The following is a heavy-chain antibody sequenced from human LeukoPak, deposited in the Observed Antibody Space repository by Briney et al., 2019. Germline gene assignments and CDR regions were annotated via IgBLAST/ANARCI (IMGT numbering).Heavy chain of an antibody. D-gene: IGHD2-15*01. Sequence: GASVKVSCKASGGTFSSYAISWVRQAPGQGLEWMGRIVPIFGTANYAQKFQGRVTISTDESTSTAYMELSSLRSEDTAVYYCARDKVGAAIVFDIWGQGTMVTASS. V-gene: IGHV1-69*05. CDR2: IVPIFGTA. CDR1: GGTFSSYA. CDR3: ARDKVGAAIVFDI. J-gene: IGHJ3*02.